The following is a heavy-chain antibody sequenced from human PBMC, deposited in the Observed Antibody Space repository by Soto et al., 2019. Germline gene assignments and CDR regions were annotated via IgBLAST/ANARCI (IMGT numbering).Heavy chain of an antibody. J-gene: IGHJ6*02. D-gene: IGHD3-3*01. CDR3: AKDRGGRAIFGVVIIDGMDV. Sequence: EVQLLESGGGLVPPGGSLRLSSAASGFTFSSYTMNWVRQAPGKGLEWVSAITSSGGTTYYADSVKGRFTVSRDNSENTLYLQMNSLRAEDMAEYYCAKDRGGRAIFGVVIIDGMDVWGQRTTVTVSS. CDR1: GFTFSSYT. CDR2: ITSSGGTT. V-gene: IGHV3-23*01.